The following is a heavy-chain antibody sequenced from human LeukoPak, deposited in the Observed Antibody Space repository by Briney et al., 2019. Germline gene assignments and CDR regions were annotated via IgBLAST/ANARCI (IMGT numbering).Heavy chain of an antibody. CDR1: EYTFTGYY. Sequence: ASVKVSCKASEYTFTGYYMHWVRQAPGQGLEWMGWINPNSGGTNYAQKFQGWVTMTRDTSISTAYMELSRLRSDDTAVYYCARERDLIAAAGTGDAFDIWGQGTMVTVSS. V-gene: IGHV1-2*04. CDR2: INPNSGGT. D-gene: IGHD6-13*01. J-gene: IGHJ3*02. CDR3: ARERDLIAAAGTGDAFDI.